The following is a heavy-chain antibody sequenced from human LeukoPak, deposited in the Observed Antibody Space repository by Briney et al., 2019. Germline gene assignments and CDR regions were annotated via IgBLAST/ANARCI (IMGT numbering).Heavy chain of an antibody. CDR2: INHSGST. CDR3: ARVPATIYYYGSGSYYNGGDWFDP. Sequence: SETLSLTCAVYGGSFSGYYWSWIRQPPGKGLEWIGEINHSGSTNYIPSLKSRVTISVDTSKNQFSLKLSSVTAADTAVYYCARVPATIYYYGSGSYYNGGDWFDPWGQGTPVTVSS. J-gene: IGHJ5*02. D-gene: IGHD3-10*01. V-gene: IGHV4-34*01. CDR1: GGSFSGYY.